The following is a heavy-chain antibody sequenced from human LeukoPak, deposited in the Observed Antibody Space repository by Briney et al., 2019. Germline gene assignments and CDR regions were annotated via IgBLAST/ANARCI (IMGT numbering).Heavy chain of an antibody. V-gene: IGHV1-69*13. CDR3: ARLMEYCSSTSCSSAD. J-gene: IGHJ4*02. Sequence: ASVNVSCKASGGTFSSYAISWVRQAPGQGLEWMGGIIPIFGTANYAQKFQGRVTITADESTSTAYMELSSLRSEDTAVYYCARLMEYCSSTSCSSADWGQGTLVTVSS. CDR2: IIPIFGTA. CDR1: GGTFSSYA. D-gene: IGHD2-2*01.